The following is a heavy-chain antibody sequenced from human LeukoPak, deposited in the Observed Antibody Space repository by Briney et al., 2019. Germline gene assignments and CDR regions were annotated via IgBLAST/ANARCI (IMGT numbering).Heavy chain of an antibody. J-gene: IGHJ6*02. CDR3: ARDLESPYYYGMDV. D-gene: IGHD5-24*01. V-gene: IGHV1-18*01. CDR1: GYTFTSYG. CDR2: ISAYNGNT. Sequence: GASVKVSCKASGYTFTSYGISWVRQAPGQGLEWMGWISAYNGNTNYAQKLQGRVTTTTDTSTSTAYMELRSLRSDDTAVYYCARDLESPYYYGMDVWGQGTTVTVSS.